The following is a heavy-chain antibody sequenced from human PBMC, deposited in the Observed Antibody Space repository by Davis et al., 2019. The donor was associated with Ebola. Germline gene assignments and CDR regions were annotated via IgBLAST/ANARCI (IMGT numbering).Heavy chain of an antibody. CDR3: ARDQNDYGDPFHLDY. CDR2: LWYDGSNE. V-gene: IGHV3-33*01. CDR1: GFTLSRYG. D-gene: IGHD4-17*01. J-gene: IGHJ4*02. Sequence: GESLKIPCAAPGFTLSRYGMHWVRQAPGKGLEWVAVLWYDGSNEYYADPVKGRFTISRDTPENTLYLQMNSLRVEDTAVYYCARDQNDYGDPFHLDYWGQGTLLTVSS.